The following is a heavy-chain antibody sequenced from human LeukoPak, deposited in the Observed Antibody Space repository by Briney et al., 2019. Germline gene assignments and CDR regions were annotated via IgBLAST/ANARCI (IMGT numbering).Heavy chain of an antibody. V-gene: IGHV3-21*01. CDR1: GFTFSSYS. CDR2: ISSSSSYI. J-gene: IGHJ3*02. D-gene: IGHD2-2*01. CDR3: AREDCSSTSCYAVFDAFDI. Sequence: GGSLRLPCAASGFTFSSYSMSWVRQAPGKGLEWVSSISSSSSYIYYADSVKGRFTISRDNAKNSLYLQMNSLRAEDTAVYYCAREDCSSTSCYAVFDAFDIWGQGTMVTVSS.